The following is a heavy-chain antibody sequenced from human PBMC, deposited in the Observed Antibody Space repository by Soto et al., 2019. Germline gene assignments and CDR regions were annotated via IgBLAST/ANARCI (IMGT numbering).Heavy chain of an antibody. CDR3: AREFSGYDNNWFDP. J-gene: IGHJ5*02. D-gene: IGHD5-12*01. CDR1: GGTFSSNG. Sequence: QVQLVQSGAEVKKPGSSVNVSCKASGGTFSSNGISWMRQAPGQGLEWMGGIVPMFGTTVYAQKFQGRITIAADESTSTAYMELRSLRSEDTAVYYCAREFSGYDNNWFDPWGQGTLVTVSS. CDR2: IVPMFGTT. V-gene: IGHV1-69*01.